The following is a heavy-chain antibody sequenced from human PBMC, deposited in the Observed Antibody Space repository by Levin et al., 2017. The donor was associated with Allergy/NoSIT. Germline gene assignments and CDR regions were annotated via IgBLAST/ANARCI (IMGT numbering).Heavy chain of an antibody. J-gene: IGHJ5*02. CDR1: GFTFSDYY. D-gene: IGHD3-3*01. CDR2: ISSSGSTI. CDR3: ARDSRVTYYDFWSGYYGDWFDP. Sequence: LSLTCAASGFTFSDYYMSWIRQAPGKGLEWVSYISSSGSTIYYADSVKGRFTISRDNAKNSLYLQMNSLRAEDTAVYYCARDSRVTYYDFWSGYYGDWFDPWGQGTLVTVSS. V-gene: IGHV3-11*01.